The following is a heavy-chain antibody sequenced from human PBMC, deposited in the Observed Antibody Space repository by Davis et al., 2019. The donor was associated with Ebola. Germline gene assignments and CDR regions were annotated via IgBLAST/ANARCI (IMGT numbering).Heavy chain of an antibody. CDR2: INSDGSST. V-gene: IGHV3-74*01. Sequence: HTGGSLRLSCAASGFTFSSYWMHWVRQAPGKGLVWVSRINSDGSSTSYADSVKGRFTISRDNAKNTLYLQMNSLRAEDTAVYYCARGGYSSGWASFDYWGQGTLVTVSS. D-gene: IGHD6-19*01. CDR3: ARGGYSSGWASFDY. J-gene: IGHJ4*02. CDR1: GFTFSSYW.